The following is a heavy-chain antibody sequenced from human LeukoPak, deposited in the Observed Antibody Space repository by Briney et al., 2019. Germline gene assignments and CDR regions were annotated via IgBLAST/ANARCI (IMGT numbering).Heavy chain of an antibody. Sequence: GASVKVSCKASGYTFTSYGISWVRQAPGQGLEWMGWINPNSGGTNYAQKFQGRVTMTRDTSISTAYMELSRLRSDDTAVYYCARLPDIVATRGGEYYYYYGMDVWGQGTTVTVSS. D-gene: IGHD5-12*01. CDR3: ARLPDIVATRGGEYYYYYGMDV. V-gene: IGHV1-2*02. CDR1: GYTFTSYG. J-gene: IGHJ6*02. CDR2: INPNSGGT.